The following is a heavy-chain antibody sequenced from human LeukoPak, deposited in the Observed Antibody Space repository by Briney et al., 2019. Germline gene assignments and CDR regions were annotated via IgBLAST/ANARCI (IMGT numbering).Heavy chain of an antibody. D-gene: IGHD1-26*01. CDR1: GFIFSSHG. V-gene: IGHV3-30*02. CDR2: IRYDGTNK. CDR3: ARDKTVGPTLFDF. Sequence: GGSLRLSCAASGFIFSSHGMNWVRQAPGKGLEWVTFIRYDGTNKYYADSVRGRFTISRDNAKNSLFLQMNSLRAEDTALYYCARDKTVGPTLFDFWGHGTMVTVS. J-gene: IGHJ3*01.